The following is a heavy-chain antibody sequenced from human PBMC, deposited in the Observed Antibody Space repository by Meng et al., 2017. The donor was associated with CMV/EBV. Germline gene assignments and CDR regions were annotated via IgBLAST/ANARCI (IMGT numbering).Heavy chain of an antibody. D-gene: IGHD4-17*01. CDR1: GYTFTSYA. J-gene: IGHJ6*02. CDR3: AKDAPSYGVSPSYYYYGMDV. Sequence: SCKASGYTFTSYAMHWVRQAPGKGLEWVAVISYDGSNKYYADSVKGRFTISRDNSKNTLYLQMNSLRPEDTAVYYCAKDAPSYGVSPSYYYYGMDVWGQGTTVTVSS. CDR2: ISYDGSNK. V-gene: IGHV3-30-3*02.